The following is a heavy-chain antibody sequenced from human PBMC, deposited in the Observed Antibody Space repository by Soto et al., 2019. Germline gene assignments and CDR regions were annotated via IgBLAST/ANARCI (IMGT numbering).Heavy chain of an antibody. J-gene: IGHJ1*01. V-gene: IGHV4-34*01. Sequence: PSETLSLTCAVYGGSFSGYYWSWIRQPPGKGLEWIGEINHSGSTNYNPSLKSRVTISVDTSKNQFSLKLSSVTAADTAVYYCARGPYSSGWYSAEYFQHWGQDTLVTVSS. CDR3: ARGPYSSGWYSAEYFQH. CDR2: INHSGST. D-gene: IGHD6-19*01. CDR1: GGSFSGYY.